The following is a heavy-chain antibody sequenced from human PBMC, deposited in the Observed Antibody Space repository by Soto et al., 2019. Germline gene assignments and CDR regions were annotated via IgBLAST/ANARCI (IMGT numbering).Heavy chain of an antibody. CDR1: GYSFTSYW. CDR3: ARQIVIVGSTYDAFDI. J-gene: IGHJ3*02. CDR2: IYPGDSDA. D-gene: IGHD1-26*01. Sequence: PGESLKISCEAAGYSFTSYWIGWLRLMPAKGLEWMGIIYPGDSDARYSPSFQGQVTISADKSINTAYLQWSSLKASDTAIYYCARQIVIVGSTYDAFDIWDQGTMVTVS. V-gene: IGHV5-51*01.